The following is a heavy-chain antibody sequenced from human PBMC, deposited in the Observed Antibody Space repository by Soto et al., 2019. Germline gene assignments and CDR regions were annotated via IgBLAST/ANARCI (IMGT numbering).Heavy chain of an antibody. D-gene: IGHD2-8*01. V-gene: IGHV3-53*01. CDR3: ARDRSHCINGVCYTGSDY. CDR1: GFTVSSNY. J-gene: IGHJ4*02. CDR2: IYSGGST. Sequence: GCSLRLSCAAPGFTVSSNYMSWVRQAPGKGLEWVSVIYSGGSTYYADSVKGRFTISRDNSKNTLFLQMSSLRAEDTSVYYCARDRSHCINGVCYTGSDYWGRGTLVTGSS.